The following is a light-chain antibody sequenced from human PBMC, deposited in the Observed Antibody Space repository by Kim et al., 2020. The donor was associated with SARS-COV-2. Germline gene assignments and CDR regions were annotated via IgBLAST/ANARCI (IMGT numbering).Light chain of an antibody. J-gene: IGLJ2*01. Sequence: AFRQTVRITRQGDSLRSYYASWYQQKPGQTPLLVIYDKNNRPSGIPDRFSGSSSGNTASLTITGAQAEDEADYYCNSPDSSGNHLVFGGGTQLTVL. CDR2: DKN. CDR1: SLRSYY. V-gene: IGLV3-19*01. CDR3: NSPDSSGNHLV.